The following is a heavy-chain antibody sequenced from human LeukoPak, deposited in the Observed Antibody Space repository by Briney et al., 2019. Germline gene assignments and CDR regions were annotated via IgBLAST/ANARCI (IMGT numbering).Heavy chain of an antibody. CDR2: IYYSGST. Sequence: SETLSLTCTVSGGSISSYYWSWIRQPPGKGLEWIGYIYYSGSTNYNPSLKSRVTISVDTSKNQFSLKLSSVTAADTAVYYCARVRNWNPGEFDYWGQGTLVTVSS. J-gene: IGHJ4*02. D-gene: IGHD1-20*01. CDR3: ARVRNWNPGEFDY. CDR1: GGSISSYY. V-gene: IGHV4-59*01.